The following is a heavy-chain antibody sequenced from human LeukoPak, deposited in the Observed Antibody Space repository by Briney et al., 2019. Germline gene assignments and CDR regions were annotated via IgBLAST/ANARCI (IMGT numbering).Heavy chain of an antibody. CDR2: INPNSGGT. D-gene: IGHD6-19*01. CDR1: GYTFTGYY. Sequence: ASVKVSCKASGYTFTGYYMHWVRQAPGQGLGWMGWINPNSGGTNYAQKFQGRVTMTRDTSISTAYMELSRLRSDDTAVYYCARSSSGWYGYYFDYWGQGTLVTVSS. V-gene: IGHV1-2*02. CDR3: ARSSSGWYGYYFDY. J-gene: IGHJ4*02.